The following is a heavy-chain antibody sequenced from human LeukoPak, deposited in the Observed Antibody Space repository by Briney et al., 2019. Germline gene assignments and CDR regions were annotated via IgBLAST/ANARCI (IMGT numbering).Heavy chain of an antibody. CDR2: IDTAGDT. CDR1: GFTFSSYD. D-gene: IGHD6-25*01. CDR3: ARVLTVRSGGYDAFDI. J-gene: IGHJ3*02. Sequence: PGGSLRLSCAAFGFTFSSYDMHWVRQAAGKGLEWVSGIDTAGDTYYPGSVKGRFTISRENAKNSLYLQMNSLRAGDTAVYYCARVLTVRSGGYDAFDIWGQGTMVIVSS. V-gene: IGHV3-13*01.